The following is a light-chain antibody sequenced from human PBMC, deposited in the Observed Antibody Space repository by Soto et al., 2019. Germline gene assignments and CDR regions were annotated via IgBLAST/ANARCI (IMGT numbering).Light chain of an antibody. J-gene: IGLJ1*01. CDR1: SSNIGGNS. CDR2: DDN. V-gene: IGLV1-51*01. Sequence: QSVLTQPPSVSAAPGQKVTISCSGSSSNIGGNSVSWYQQLPGTAPKLLIYDDNKRPSGIPDRFSGYKSGTSATLGITGFQTGDEADYYCGSWDSSLSACVFGTGTKVTVL. CDR3: GSWDSSLSACV.